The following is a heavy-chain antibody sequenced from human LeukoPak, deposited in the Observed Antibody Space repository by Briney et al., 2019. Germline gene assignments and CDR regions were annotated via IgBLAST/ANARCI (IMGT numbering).Heavy chain of an antibody. CDR3: ARSHNYDSSGYYYAD. CDR1: GYSISSGYY. V-gene: IGHV4-38-2*01. CDR2: IYHSGST. D-gene: IGHD3-22*01. J-gene: IGHJ4*02. Sequence: PSETLSLTCAVSGYSISSGYYWGWIRQPPGKVLEWIGSIYHSGSTYYNPSLKSRVTISVDTSKNQFSLKLSSVTAADTAVYYCARSHNYDSSGYYYADWGQGTLVTVSS.